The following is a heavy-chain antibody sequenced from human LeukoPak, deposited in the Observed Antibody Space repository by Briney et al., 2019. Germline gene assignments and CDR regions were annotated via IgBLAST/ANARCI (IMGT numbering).Heavy chain of an antibody. D-gene: IGHD4-17*01. CDR1: GGSFSGYY. V-gene: IGHV4-34*01. CDR2: INHSGGT. Sequence: SETLSLTCAVYGGSFSGYYWSWIRQPPGKGLEWIGEINHSGGTNYNPSLKSRVTISVDTSKNQFSLKLSSVTAADTAVYYCARATASNWFDPWGQGTLVTVSS. J-gene: IGHJ5*02. CDR3: ARATASNWFDP.